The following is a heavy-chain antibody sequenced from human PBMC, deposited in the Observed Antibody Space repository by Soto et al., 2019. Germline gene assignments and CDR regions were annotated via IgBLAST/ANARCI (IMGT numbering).Heavy chain of an antibody. J-gene: IGHJ6*02. V-gene: IGHV5-51*01. Sequence: PGESLKISFKASVYTFSYFWIGWVRQMLGEGLEWMRVICPTDSETRYSPAFQGQVTISVDKSINTAYQQWSSLPASDTDKYYCATNSLIVSPLYVVDVWDQGTTVTVSS. D-gene: IGHD3-10*02. CDR2: ICPTDSET. CDR3: ATNSLIVSPLYVVDV. CDR1: VYTFSYFW.